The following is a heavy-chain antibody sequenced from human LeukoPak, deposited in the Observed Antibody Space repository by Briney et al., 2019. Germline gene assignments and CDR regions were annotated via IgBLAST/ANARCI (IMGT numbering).Heavy chain of an antibody. Sequence: ASVKVSCKASGGTFSSYAISWVRQAPGQGLEWMGGIIPIFGTANYAQKFQGRVTITTDESTSTDYMELSSLRSEDTAVYYCARDSRGGYCSSTSCYGFDYWGQGTLVTVSS. CDR3: ARDSRGGYCSSTSCYGFDY. CDR1: GGTFSSYA. J-gene: IGHJ4*02. D-gene: IGHD2-2*01. CDR2: IIPIFGTA. V-gene: IGHV1-69*05.